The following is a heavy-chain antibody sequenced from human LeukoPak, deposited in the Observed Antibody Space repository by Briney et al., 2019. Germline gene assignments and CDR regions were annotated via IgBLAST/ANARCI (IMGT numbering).Heavy chain of an antibody. Sequence: GGSLRLFCAASGFDLNTYVMNWVRQAPGKGLEWIADITISGHTKNYADSVKGRFTISRDNAGTSLYLQMNSLRVEDTGVYYCAGGDRHAAPSGQGTLVTVSS. CDR1: GFDLNTYV. V-gene: IGHV3-48*03. J-gene: IGHJ5*02. CDR2: ITISGHTK. CDR3: AGGDRHAAP.